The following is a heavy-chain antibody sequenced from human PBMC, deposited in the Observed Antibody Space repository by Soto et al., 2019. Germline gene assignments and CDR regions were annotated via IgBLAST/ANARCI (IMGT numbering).Heavy chain of an antibody. V-gene: IGHV3-23*01. D-gene: IGHD3-16*01. J-gene: IGHJ3*01. CDR2: IFGSGAPT. CDR3: TREASSWGFAFDL. CDR1: GFTFSHYA. Sequence: EVQLLESGGGLVQPGGSLRLSCAASGFTFSHYAMSWVRQAPGKGLQWVSTIFGSGAPTHYADSVKGRFGISRDNSNNMLFLEMSSLKDEDTAVYYCTREASSWGFAFDLWGQGTRGAVSS.